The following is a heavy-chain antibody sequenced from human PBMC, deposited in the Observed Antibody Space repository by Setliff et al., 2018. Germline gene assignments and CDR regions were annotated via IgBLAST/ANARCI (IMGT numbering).Heavy chain of an antibody. CDR3: ARELLFGGVIFGY. Sequence: ASVKVSCKASGYTFTSYYMDWVRQAPGQGLEWMGIINPSGGFTSYAQKFPDRVTMTRDTSTSTVNMELSSLRSGDTAMYYCARELLFGGVIFGYWGQGTLVTVPQ. J-gene: IGHJ4*02. CDR2: INPSGGFT. CDR1: GYTFTSYY. V-gene: IGHV1-46*01. D-gene: IGHD3-3*01.